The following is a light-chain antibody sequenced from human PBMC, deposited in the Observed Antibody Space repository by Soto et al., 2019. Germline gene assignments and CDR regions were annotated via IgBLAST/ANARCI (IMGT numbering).Light chain of an antibody. V-gene: IGLV2-11*01. J-gene: IGLJ2*01. CDR2: DVS. CDR1: SSDVGGYNY. CDR3: CSYAGSYTIGV. Sequence: QSVLTQPRSVSGSPGQSVTISCTGTSSDVGGYNYVSWYQQHPGKAPKLMIYDVSKRPSGVPDRFSGSKSGNTASLTISGLQAEDEADYSCCSYAGSYTIGVFGGGTKLTVL.